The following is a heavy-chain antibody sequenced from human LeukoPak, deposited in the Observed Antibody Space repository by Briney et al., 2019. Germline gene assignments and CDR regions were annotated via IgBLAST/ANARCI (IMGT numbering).Heavy chain of an antibody. CDR2: IKQDGSEK. CDR3: ARAIGKSEGY. J-gene: IGHJ4*02. CDR1: GFTFSSYW. D-gene: IGHD4-23*01. V-gene: IGHV3-7*01. Sequence: GVSLRHSCAASGFTFSSYWMTWVRQAPGKGLEWVANIKQDGSEKYYVDSVKGRFTISRDNAKSSLYLQMDSLRAEDTAVYYCARAIGKSEGYWGQGTLVTVSS.